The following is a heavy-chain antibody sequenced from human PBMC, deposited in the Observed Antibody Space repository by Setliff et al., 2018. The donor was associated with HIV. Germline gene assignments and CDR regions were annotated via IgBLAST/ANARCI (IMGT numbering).Heavy chain of an antibody. CDR3: TRDRRGSSSWSGYNGGFDY. Sequence: PGGSLRLSCAASGFTFNTYSMNWVRQAPGKGLEWISYISGSSANIQYADSVRGRFTISRDNAKTIAYLHMNSLTTDDTAVYFCTRDRRGSSSWSGYNGGFDYWGQGTLVTVSS. J-gene: IGHJ4*02. D-gene: IGHD3-3*01. CDR1: GFTFNTYS. CDR2: ISGSSANI. V-gene: IGHV3-48*01.